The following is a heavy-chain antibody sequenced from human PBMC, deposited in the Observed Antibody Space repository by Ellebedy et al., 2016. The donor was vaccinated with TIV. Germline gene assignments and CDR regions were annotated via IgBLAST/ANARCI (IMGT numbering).Heavy chain of an antibody. CDR2: IYSSGIT. J-gene: IGHJ3*02. CDR1: GFTVSSNY. Sequence: GESLKISCAASGFTVSSNYMSWVRQAPGKGLEWVSVIYSSGITYYADSVKGRFTISRDNSRDISKNTVYLQMNSLRAEDTAVYYCARGDYGLAFHIWGQGAMVTVSS. D-gene: IGHD3-16*01. V-gene: IGHV3-66*01. CDR3: ARGDYGLAFHI.